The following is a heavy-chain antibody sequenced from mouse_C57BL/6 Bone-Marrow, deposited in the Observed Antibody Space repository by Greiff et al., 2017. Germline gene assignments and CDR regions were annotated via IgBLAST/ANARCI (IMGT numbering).Heavy chain of an antibody. V-gene: IGHV1-80*01. CDR2: IYPGDGDT. Sequence: QVQLQQSGAELVKPGASVKISCKASGYAFSSYWMNWVKQRPGKGLEWIGQIYPGDGDTNYNGKFKGKATLTADKSSSTAYIQLSSLTSEDSAVYFCTRGSSGYPFAYWGQGTLVTVSA. CDR3: TRGSSGYPFAY. CDR1: GYAFSSYW. J-gene: IGHJ3*01. D-gene: IGHD3-2*02.